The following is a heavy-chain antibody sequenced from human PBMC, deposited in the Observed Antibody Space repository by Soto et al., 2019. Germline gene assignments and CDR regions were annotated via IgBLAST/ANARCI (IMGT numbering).Heavy chain of an antibody. V-gene: IGHV3-30-3*01. CDR1: GFTFSNYA. D-gene: IGHD3-16*01. CDR3: ARDWGDFSPFDY. J-gene: IGHJ4*02. Sequence: QVQLVESGGGVVQPGRSLRLSCAASGFTFSNYAMHWVHQAPCKGLEWVAVISYDGSNKYYADSVKGRFTISRDSSKNTLYLQMNSLRTEDTAMYYCARDWGDFSPFDYWGQGTLVTVSS. CDR2: ISYDGSNK.